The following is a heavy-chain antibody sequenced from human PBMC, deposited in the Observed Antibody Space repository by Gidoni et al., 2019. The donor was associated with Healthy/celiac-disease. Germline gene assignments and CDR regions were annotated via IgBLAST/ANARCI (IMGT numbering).Heavy chain of an antibody. J-gene: IGHJ4*02. D-gene: IGHD3-9*01. CDR3: TRSHYDILTGYYFDY. V-gene: IGHV3-49*03. CDR2: IRSKAYGGTT. CDR1: GFTFGDYA. Sequence: EVQLVESGGGLVQPGRSLRLSCTASGFTFGDYAMSWFRQAPGKGLEWVGFIRSKAYGGTTEYAASVKGRFTISRDDSKSIAYLQMNSLKTEDTAVYYCTRSHYDILTGYYFDYWGQGTLVTVSS.